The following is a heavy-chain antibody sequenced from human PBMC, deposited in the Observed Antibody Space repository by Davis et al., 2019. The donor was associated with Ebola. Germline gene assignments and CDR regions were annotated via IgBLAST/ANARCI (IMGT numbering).Heavy chain of an antibody. CDR3: VKDMIEEGLTSPHPDFQH. CDR1: GFTFSSYA. V-gene: IGHV3-23*01. Sequence: GGSLRLSCAASGFTFSSYAMSWVRQAPGKGLEWVSAITGSGGSTYYADYLKGHFSISRDNSRNTLYLQMNSLRAEDTAVYYCVKDMIEEGLTSPHPDFQHWGQGTLVIVSS. CDR2: ITGSGGST. D-gene: IGHD3-22*01. J-gene: IGHJ1*01.